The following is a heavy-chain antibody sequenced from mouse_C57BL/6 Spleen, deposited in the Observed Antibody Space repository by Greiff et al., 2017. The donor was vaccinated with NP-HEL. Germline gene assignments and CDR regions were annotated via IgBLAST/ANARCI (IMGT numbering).Heavy chain of an antibody. CDR1: GFTFSSYA. D-gene: IGHD2-3*01. V-gene: IGHV5-9-1*02. Sequence: EVQRVESGEGLVKPGGSLKLSCAASGFTFSSYAMSWVRQTPEKRLEWVAYISSGGDYIYYADTVKGRFTISRDNARNTLYLQMSSLKSEDTAMYYCTREGYDGYLDYWGQGTTLTVSS. J-gene: IGHJ2*01. CDR3: TREGYDGYLDY. CDR2: ISSGGDYI.